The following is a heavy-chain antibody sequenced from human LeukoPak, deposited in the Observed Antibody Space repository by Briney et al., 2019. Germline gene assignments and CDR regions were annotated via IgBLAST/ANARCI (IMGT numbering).Heavy chain of an antibody. J-gene: IGHJ5*02. D-gene: IGHD6-13*01. CDR3: ALESYSSSWYGFYPPREGPGFDP. Sequence: GRSLRLSCAASGFTFSSYAMHWVRQAPGKGLERVAVISYDGSNKYYADSVKGRFTISRDNSKNTLYLQMNSLRAEDTAVYYCALESYSSSWYGFYPPREGPGFDPWGQGALVTVSS. V-gene: IGHV3-30*04. CDR1: GFTFSSYA. CDR2: ISYDGSNK.